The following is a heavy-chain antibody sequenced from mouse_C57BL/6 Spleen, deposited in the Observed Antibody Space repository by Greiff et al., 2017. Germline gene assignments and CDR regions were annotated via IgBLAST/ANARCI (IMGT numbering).Heavy chain of an antibody. CDR1: GYTFTSYW. Sequence: VQLQQPGAELVKPGASVKMSCKASGYTFTSYWITWVKQRPGQGLEWIGDIYPGSGSTNYNEKFKSKATLTVDTSSSTAYMQLSSLTSEDSAVYYCASDYGSSGAWFAYWGQGTLVTVSA. J-gene: IGHJ3*01. V-gene: IGHV1-55*01. D-gene: IGHD1-1*01. CDR2: IYPGSGST. CDR3: ASDYGSSGAWFAY.